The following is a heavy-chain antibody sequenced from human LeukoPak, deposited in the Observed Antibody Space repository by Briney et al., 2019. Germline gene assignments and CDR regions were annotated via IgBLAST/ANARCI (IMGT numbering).Heavy chain of an antibody. J-gene: IGHJ4*02. Sequence: GGSLRLSCAASGFTFSSYWMHWVRQAPGKGLVWVSRINSDGSTTSYADSVKGRFTISRDNAKNTLYLQMNSLRAEDTAVYYCAKPVVITFGGVIANGFDYWGQGTLVTVSS. CDR2: INSDGSTT. D-gene: IGHD3-16*02. V-gene: IGHV3-74*01. CDR1: GFTFSSYW. CDR3: AKPVVITFGGVIANGFDY.